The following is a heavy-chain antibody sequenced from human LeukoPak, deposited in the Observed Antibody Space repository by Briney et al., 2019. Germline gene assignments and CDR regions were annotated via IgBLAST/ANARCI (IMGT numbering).Heavy chain of an antibody. CDR3: ARDRQQLPDY. J-gene: IGHJ4*02. V-gene: IGHV3-23*01. CDR1: GFTFSTYA. CDR2: ISGSCGDT. D-gene: IGHD6-13*01. Sequence: GGSLRLSCAASGFTFSTYAMTWVRQAPGKGLEWVSTISGSCGDTYYADSVKGRFTISRDNAKNSLYLQMNSLRAEDTAVYYCARDRQQLPDYWGQGTLVTVSS.